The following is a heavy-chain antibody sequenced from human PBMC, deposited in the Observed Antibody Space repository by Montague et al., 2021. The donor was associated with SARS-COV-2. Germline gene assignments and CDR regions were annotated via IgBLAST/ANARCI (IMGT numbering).Heavy chain of an antibody. CDR1: GDSVSHDF. J-gene: IGHJ4*02. Sequence: SETLSLTCIVSGDSVSHDFWTWIRQPPGKGLEWIGYVYYSRSSSYNPSLRGRVSIAVDTSKNQFSLRLSTVTAADTAIYYCVRDPAPSGSGTFYDYWGQGTLVAVSS. CDR3: VRDPAPSGSGTFYDY. V-gene: IGHV4-59*02. D-gene: IGHD1-26*01. CDR2: VYYSRSS.